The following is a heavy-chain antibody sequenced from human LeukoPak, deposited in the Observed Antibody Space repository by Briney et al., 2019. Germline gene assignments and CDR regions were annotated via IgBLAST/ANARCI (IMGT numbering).Heavy chain of an antibody. D-gene: IGHD1-20*01. Sequence: SVSLSHEASVYILPLCYMQGVRRPPGRGLECVGRINPTSGGTNYTQMFQGRVTMTRDTSINTAYMELSSLRSDDTAVYYCAREAGITGTFFDYWGQGILVTVSS. CDR3: AREAGITGTFFDY. CDR1: VYILPLCY. CDR2: INPTSGGT. V-gene: IGHV1-2*06. J-gene: IGHJ4*02.